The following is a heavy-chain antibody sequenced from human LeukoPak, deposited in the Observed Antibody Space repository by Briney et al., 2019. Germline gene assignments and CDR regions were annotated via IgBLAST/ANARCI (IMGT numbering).Heavy chain of an antibody. Sequence: ASVKVSCKASGYTFTSYGISWVRQAPGQGLEWMGWISAYNGNTNYAQKLQGRVTITADKSTSTAYMELSSLRSEDTALYYCAKDITAYLTGAFDIWGQGTMVTVSS. CDR1: GYTFTSYG. CDR2: ISAYNGNT. J-gene: IGHJ3*02. D-gene: IGHD1-14*01. CDR3: AKDITAYLTGAFDI. V-gene: IGHV1-18*01.